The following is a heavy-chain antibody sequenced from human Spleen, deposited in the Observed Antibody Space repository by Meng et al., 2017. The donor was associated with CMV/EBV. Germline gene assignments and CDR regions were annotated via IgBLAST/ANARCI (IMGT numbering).Heavy chain of an antibody. CDR2: INSDGSTT. CDR3: ARHCGGDCYFIVDAFDI. V-gene: IGHV3-74*01. J-gene: IGHJ3*02. D-gene: IGHD2-21*01. Sequence: GESLKISCAASGFSFSPYWMHWVRHAPGKGLVWVSRINSDGSTTTYADSVRGRFTISRDNAKNTLYLQMDSLSAEDTAVYYCARHCGGDCYFIVDAFDIWGQGTMVTVSS. CDR1: GFSFSPYW.